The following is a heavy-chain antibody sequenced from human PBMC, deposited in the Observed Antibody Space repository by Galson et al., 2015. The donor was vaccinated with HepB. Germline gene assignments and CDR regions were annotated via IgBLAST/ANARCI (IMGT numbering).Heavy chain of an antibody. D-gene: IGHD2-2*01. J-gene: IGHJ6*02. CDR3: ARERVRAVVVPSADTDV. Sequence: SVKVSCKASGYTFTGYYMHWVRQAPGQGLEWMGWINPNSGGTNYAQKFQGRVTMTRDTSISTAYMELSRLRSDDTAVYYCARERVRAVVVPSADTDVWGQGTPVTVSS. V-gene: IGHV1-2*02. CDR1: GYTFTGYY. CDR2: INPNSGGT.